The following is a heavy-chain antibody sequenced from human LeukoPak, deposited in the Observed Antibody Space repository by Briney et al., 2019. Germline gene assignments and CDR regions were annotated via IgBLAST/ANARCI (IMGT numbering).Heavy chain of an antibody. CDR3: VRRRYNYGFDS. CDR1: GDSISGSNW. D-gene: IGHD5-18*01. CDR2: IYHSGST. J-gene: IGHJ4*02. V-gene: IGHV4-4*02. Sequence: TSSETLSLTCDVSGDSISGSNWWNWVRQPPGKGLEWIGGIYHSGSTNYNPSLKSRVTMSVDKSKNQFSLKLSSVTAADTAVFYCVRRRYNYGFDSWGQGSLVTVSS.